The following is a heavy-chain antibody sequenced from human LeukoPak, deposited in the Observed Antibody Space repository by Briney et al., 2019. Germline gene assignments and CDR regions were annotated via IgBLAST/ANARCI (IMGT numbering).Heavy chain of an antibody. Sequence: GGSLRLSCAASGFTFSTCSMKWVRQAPGKALEWVSSISGSSYHIYYADSVKGRFTISRDNANNLLYLQMNNLRAEDTAVYYCASGTIVGARGANNWGQGTLVTVSS. CDR3: ASGTIVGARGANN. J-gene: IGHJ4*02. D-gene: IGHD1-26*01. V-gene: IGHV3-21*01. CDR2: ISGSSYHI. CDR1: GFTFSTCS.